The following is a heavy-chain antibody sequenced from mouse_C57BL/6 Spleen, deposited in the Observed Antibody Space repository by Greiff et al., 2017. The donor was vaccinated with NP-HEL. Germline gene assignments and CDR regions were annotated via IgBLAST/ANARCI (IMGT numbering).Heavy chain of an antibody. Sequence: VQLQQSGAELVRPGASVKLSCTASGFNIKDYYMHWVKQRPEQGLEWIGRIDPEDGDTEYAPKFQGKATLTADTSSNTAYLQLSSLTSGDTAVYYCTPLITPRAMDYWGQGTSVTVSS. CDR3: TPLITPRAMDY. CDR1: GFNIKDYY. J-gene: IGHJ4*01. V-gene: IGHV14-1*01. CDR2: IDPEDGDT. D-gene: IGHD1-1*01.